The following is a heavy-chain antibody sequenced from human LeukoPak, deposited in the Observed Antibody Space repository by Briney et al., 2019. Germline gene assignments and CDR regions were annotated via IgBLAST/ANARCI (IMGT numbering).Heavy chain of an antibody. CDR2: INHSGST. CDR3: ARLTLTGSLN. V-gene: IGHV4-34*01. J-gene: IGHJ4*02. Sequence: PSETLSLTCAVYGGSFSGYYWSWIRQPPGKGLEWIGEINHSGSTNYNPSLKSRVTISVDTSKNQFSLKLSSVTAADTAVYYCARLTLTGSLNWGQGTLVTVSP. CDR1: GGSFSGYY. D-gene: IGHD7-27*01.